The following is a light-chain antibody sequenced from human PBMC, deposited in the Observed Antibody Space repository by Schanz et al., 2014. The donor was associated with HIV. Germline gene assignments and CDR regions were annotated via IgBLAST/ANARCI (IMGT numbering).Light chain of an antibody. CDR1: QSVDSK. CDR3: QQYNNWPPLT. V-gene: IGKV3D-15*01. J-gene: IGKJ4*01. CDR2: GAS. Sequence: EVVMTQSPATLSVSPGERATLSCRPSQSVDSKLAWYQQKTGQAPRLLIYGASTRATGIPARFSGSESGTEFTLTISSLQSEDFAVYYCQQYNNWPPLTFGGGTKVEIK.